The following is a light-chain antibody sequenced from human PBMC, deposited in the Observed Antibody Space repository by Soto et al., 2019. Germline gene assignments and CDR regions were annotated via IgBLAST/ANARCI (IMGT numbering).Light chain of an antibody. V-gene: IGKV1-5*01. Sequence: DLQMTQSPSTLSASVGDRVTITCRASQSISSWLAWYQQKPGKAPKLLIYEASRLESGVPSRFSGSGSGTEFTLTISSLQPDDFATYYCQHYNTYSPVTFGGGTKVEIK. CDR2: EAS. CDR3: QHYNTYSPVT. CDR1: QSISSW. J-gene: IGKJ4*01.